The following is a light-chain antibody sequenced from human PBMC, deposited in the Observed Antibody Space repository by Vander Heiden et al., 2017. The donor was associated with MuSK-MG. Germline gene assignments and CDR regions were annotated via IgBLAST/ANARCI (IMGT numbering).Light chain of an antibody. CDR3: QQSDTTPQT. Sequence: DIQMTQSPSSLSASVGDRITITCRTSQSFSKFLNWYQQKPGKAPKLLIYDASTLQSGVPSRFSCSGSGTDFTLTISMLQPEDFATYYCQQSDTTPQTFGQGTKLEIK. CDR1: QSFSKF. J-gene: IGKJ1*01. CDR2: DAS. V-gene: IGKV1-39*01.